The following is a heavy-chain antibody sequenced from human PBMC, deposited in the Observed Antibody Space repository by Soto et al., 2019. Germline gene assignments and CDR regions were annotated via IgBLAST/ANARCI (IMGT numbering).Heavy chain of an antibody. Sequence: QVQLVESGGGVVQPGRSLRLSCAASGFTFSDYDMHWVRQAPGKGLQWVAFIWPDGGNKYYAESVKGRFTISRDNSKNSVYLQMNNVRDEDTAVYYCVRDGDANSGFGKDYWGQGTLVTVSS. CDR3: VRDGDANSGFGKDY. CDR1: GFTFSDYD. CDR2: IWPDGGNK. V-gene: IGHV3-33*01. J-gene: IGHJ4*02. D-gene: IGHD3-16*01.